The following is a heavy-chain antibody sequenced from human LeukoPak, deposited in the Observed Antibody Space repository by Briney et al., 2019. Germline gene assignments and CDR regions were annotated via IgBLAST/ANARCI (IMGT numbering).Heavy chain of an antibody. CDR2: ISWNSGSI. D-gene: IGHD3-16*01. CDR1: GFTFDDYA. Sequence: GGSLRLSCAASGFTFDDYAMHWVRQAPGKGLEWVSGISWNSGSIGYADSVKGRFTISRDNAKNSLYLQMNSLRAEDTALYYCAKDLSSWASVEGQATAFDIWGQGTMVTVSS. J-gene: IGHJ3*02. V-gene: IGHV3-9*01. CDR3: AKDLSSWASVEGQATAFDI.